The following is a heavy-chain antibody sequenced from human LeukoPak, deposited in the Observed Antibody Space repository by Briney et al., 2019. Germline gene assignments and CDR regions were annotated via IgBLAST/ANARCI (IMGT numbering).Heavy chain of an antibody. Sequence: GGSLRLSCAASGFTFSSYVMNWVRQAPGKGLEWVSTISGSGDNTYYADSVKGRFTISRDNSKNTLYLQMNSLRAEDTAVYYCAKELSLIAVAATVDYWGQGTLVTVSS. CDR1: GFTFSSYV. CDR2: ISGSGDNT. D-gene: IGHD6-19*01. CDR3: AKELSLIAVAATVDY. V-gene: IGHV3-23*01. J-gene: IGHJ4*02.